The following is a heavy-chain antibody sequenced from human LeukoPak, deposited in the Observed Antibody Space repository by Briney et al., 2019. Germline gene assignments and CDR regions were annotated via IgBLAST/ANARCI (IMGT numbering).Heavy chain of an antibody. CDR2: ISAYNGNT. CDR1: GYTFTSYG. Sequence: ASVKVSCKASGYTFTSYGISWVRQAPGQGLEWVGWISAYNGNTNYAQKLQGKVTMTTDTSTSTAYMELRSLRSGDTAVYYCARDASLAQRVRIKDYWGQGTLVTVSS. V-gene: IGHV1-18*01. D-gene: IGHD6-6*01. CDR3: ARDASLAQRVRIKDY. J-gene: IGHJ4*02.